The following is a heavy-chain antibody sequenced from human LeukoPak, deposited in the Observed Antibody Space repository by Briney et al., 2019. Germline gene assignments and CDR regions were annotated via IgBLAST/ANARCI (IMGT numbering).Heavy chain of an antibody. V-gene: IGHV3-33*01. Sequence: GGSLRLSCAASGFTSSSYGMHWVRQAPGKGLEWVAVIWYDGSNKYYADSVKGRFTISRDNSKNTLYLQMNSLRAEDTAVYYCARGSGDYGGNWDYWGQGTLVTVSS. CDR2: IWYDGSNK. J-gene: IGHJ4*02. CDR1: GFTSSSYG. D-gene: IGHD4-23*01. CDR3: ARGSGDYGGNWDY.